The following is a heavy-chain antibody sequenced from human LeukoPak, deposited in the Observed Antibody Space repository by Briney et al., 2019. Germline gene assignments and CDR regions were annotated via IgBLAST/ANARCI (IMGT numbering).Heavy chain of an antibody. V-gene: IGHV1-18*01. D-gene: IGHD1-26*01. CDR3: ARGEKPYDY. CDR2: INAYNGNT. J-gene: IGHJ4*02. CDR1: GYTFTYYV. Sequence: ASVKVSCKTSGYTFTYYVISWVRQAPGRGLEWMGWINAYNGNTIDAQKFQGRVTMTTDTSTSTAYMELRSLRSDDTAVYYCARGEKPYDYWGQGTLVSVSS.